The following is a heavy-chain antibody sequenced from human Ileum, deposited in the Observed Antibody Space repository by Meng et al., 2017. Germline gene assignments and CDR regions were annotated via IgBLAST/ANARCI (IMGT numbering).Heavy chain of an antibody. Sequence: GGSLRLSCAASGFTFSSYSMNWVRQAPGKGLEWVSSISSSSSYIYYADSVKGRFTISRDNAKNSLYLQMNSLRAEDTAVYYCARSSSRMADDAFDIWDQGTMVTVS. D-gene: IGHD6-13*01. J-gene: IGHJ3*02. V-gene: IGHV3-21*01. CDR1: GFTFSSYS. CDR2: ISSSSSYI. CDR3: ARSSSRMADDAFDI.